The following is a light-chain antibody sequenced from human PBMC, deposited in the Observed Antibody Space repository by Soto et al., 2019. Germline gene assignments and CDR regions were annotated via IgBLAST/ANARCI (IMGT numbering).Light chain of an antibody. Sequence: EIVLTQSPATLSLSPGERATLSCRASERVSSYLAWYQQKPGQAPRLLMYDASTSATGIPARFSGSGSGTDFTLTISSLEPEDSAVYYCQQRSNWPSITFGQGKRLEIK. CDR1: ERVSSY. J-gene: IGKJ5*01. V-gene: IGKV3-11*01. CDR2: DAS. CDR3: QQRSNWPSIT.